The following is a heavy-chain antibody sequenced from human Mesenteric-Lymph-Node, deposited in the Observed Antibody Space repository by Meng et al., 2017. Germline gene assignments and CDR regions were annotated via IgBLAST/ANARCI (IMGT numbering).Heavy chain of an antibody. Sequence: SETLSLTCTVSGGSISSSSYYWGWIRQPPGKGLEWIGSIYHSGSTYYNPSLKSRVTISVDTSKNQFSLKLSSVTAADTAVYYCARGPRRYYDSSGYFDYWGQGTLVTVSS. CDR3: ARGPRRYYDSSGYFDY. CDR1: GGSISSSSYY. V-gene: IGHV4-39*07. J-gene: IGHJ4*02. CDR2: IYHSGST. D-gene: IGHD3-22*01.